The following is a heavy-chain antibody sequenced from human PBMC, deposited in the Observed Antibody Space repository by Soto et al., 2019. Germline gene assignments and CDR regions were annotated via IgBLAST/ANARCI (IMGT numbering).Heavy chain of an antibody. Sequence: QVQLQESGPGLVKPSGTLSLTCAVSGGSISSSNWWSWVRQPPGKGLEWIGEIYHSGSTNYNPSLKSRVTISVDKSKNQFSLKLSSVTGADTAVYYCARDSGDFWSGGGYYYCYGMDVWGQGTTVTVSS. D-gene: IGHD3-3*01. V-gene: IGHV4-4*02. CDR2: IYHSGST. CDR1: GGSISSSNW. CDR3: ARDSGDFWSGGGYYYCYGMDV. J-gene: IGHJ6*02.